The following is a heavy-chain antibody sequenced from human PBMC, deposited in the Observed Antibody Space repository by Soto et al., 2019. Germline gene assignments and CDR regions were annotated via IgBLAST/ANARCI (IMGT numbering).Heavy chain of an antibody. CDR2: INADTGNT. D-gene: IGHD5-18*01. CDR1: GYNFTSYG. V-gene: IGHV1-18*01. Sequence: APVKVACKASGYNFTSYGISWVLQTPEQGLEWMGWINADTGNTNYSQNLQGRVTITTDTSANTAYMELTSLKSEDTAVFYCIRDGCRYGNTLKKEEYWGQGTPVTVSS. CDR3: IRDGCRYGNTLKKEEY. J-gene: IGHJ4*02.